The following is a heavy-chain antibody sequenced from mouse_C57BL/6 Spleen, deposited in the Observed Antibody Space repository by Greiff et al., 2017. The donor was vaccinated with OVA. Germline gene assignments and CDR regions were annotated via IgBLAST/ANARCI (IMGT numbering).Heavy chain of an antibody. CDR2: INPNNGGT. Sequence: EVKLMESGPELVKPGASVKISCKASGYTFTDYYMNWVKQSHGKSLEWIGDINPNNGGTSYNQKFKGKATLTVDKSSSTAYMELRSLTSEDSAVYYCARVGGGYFDYWGQGTTLTVSS. CDR3: ARVGGGYFDY. V-gene: IGHV1-26*01. D-gene: IGHD1-1*02. J-gene: IGHJ2*01. CDR1: GYTFTDYY.